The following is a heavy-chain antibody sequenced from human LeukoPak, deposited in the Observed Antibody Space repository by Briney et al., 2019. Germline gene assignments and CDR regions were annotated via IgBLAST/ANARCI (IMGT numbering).Heavy chain of an antibody. CDR1: GYSISSGYY. V-gene: IGHV4-38-2*01. D-gene: IGHD2-15*01. CDR2: IYHSGST. Sequence: KPSETLSLTCAVSGYSISSGYYWGWIRPPPGKGLEWIGSIYHSGSTYYNPSLKSRVTISVDTSKNQFSLKLSSVTAADTAVYYCARGGTAKPWWFDPWGQGTLVTVSS. J-gene: IGHJ5*02. CDR3: ARGGTAKPWWFDP.